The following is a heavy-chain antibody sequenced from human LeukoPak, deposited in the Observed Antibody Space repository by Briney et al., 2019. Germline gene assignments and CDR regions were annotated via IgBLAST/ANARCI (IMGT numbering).Heavy chain of an antibody. D-gene: IGHD3-9*01. CDR1: GYTFTGYY. CDR3: ARDKKPLTGYYCYYYYYMDV. J-gene: IGHJ6*03. Sequence: GASVKVSCKASGYTFTGYYMHWVRQAPGQGLEWMGWINPNSGGTNYAQKFQGRVTMTRDTSISTTYMELSRLRSDDTAVYYCARDKKPLTGYYCYYYYYMDVWGKGATVTVSS. CDR2: INPNSGGT. V-gene: IGHV1-2*02.